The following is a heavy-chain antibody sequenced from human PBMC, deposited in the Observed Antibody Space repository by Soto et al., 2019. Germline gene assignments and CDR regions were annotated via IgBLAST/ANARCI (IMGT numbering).Heavy chain of an antibody. D-gene: IGHD2-2*01. V-gene: IGHV1-3*04. CDR3: ARAGDDCSAAKCYVIDY. J-gene: IGHJ4*02. Sequence: ASVKVSCKASGYTFTSYAMHWVRQAPGQSLEWMGWINTGKGNTEYSQNFQGRVTITSDTSASTAYMDLSSLRSEDTAMYYCARAGDDCSAAKCYVIDYWGQGTLVTVSS. CDR1: GYTFTSYA. CDR2: INTGKGNT.